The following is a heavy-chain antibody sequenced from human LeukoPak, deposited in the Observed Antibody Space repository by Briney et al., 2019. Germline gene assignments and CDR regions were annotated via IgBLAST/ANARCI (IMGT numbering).Heavy chain of an antibody. CDR1: GFTVSSNY. V-gene: IGHV3-66*02. CDR2: IYSGGST. J-gene: IGHJ5*02. CDR3: ARDLGAVAGLGVWFDP. D-gene: IGHD6-19*01. Sequence: PGGSLRLSCAASGFTVSSNYMSWVRQAPGKGLEGVSVIYSGGSTYYADSVKGRFTISRDNSTNTLYLQMNSLRAEDTAVYYCARDLGAVAGLGVWFDPWGQGTLVTVSS.